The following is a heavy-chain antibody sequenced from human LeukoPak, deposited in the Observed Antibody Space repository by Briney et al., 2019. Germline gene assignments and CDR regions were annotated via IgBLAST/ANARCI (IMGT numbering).Heavy chain of an antibody. CDR2: ISYDGSNK. D-gene: IGHD6-19*01. CDR1: GFTFSSYA. V-gene: IGHV3-30*01. Sequence: GRSLRLSCAASGFTFSSYAMHWVRQAPGKGLEWVAVISYDGSNKYYADSVKGRFTISRDNSKNTLYLQMNSLRAEDTAVYYCARDYRLSSGWTRGYFDYWGQGTLVTV. J-gene: IGHJ4*02. CDR3: ARDYRLSSGWTRGYFDY.